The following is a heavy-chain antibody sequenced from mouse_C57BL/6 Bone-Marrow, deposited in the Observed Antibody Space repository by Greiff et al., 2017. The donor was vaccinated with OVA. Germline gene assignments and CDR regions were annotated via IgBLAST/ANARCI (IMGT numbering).Heavy chain of an antibody. CDR3: ARFAYYSNYECYFDY. Sequence: QVQLQQSDAELVTPGASVKISCKVSGYTFTDHTIHWMKQRPEQGLEWIGYIYPRDGSTKYNEQFKGKATLTADKSSSTAYMQLNSLTSEDSAVYYCARFAYYSNYECYFDYWGKGTTLTVSS. CDR2: IYPRDGST. J-gene: IGHJ2*01. CDR1: GYTFTDHT. D-gene: IGHD2-5*01. V-gene: IGHV1-78*01.